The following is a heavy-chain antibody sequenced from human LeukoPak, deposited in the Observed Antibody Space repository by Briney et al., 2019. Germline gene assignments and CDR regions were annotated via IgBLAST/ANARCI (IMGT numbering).Heavy chain of an antibody. J-gene: IGHJ4*02. Sequence: PSQTISLTCAISGDSVSSNSAAWNWIRQSPSRGLEWLGRTYYRSKWYNDYAVSVKSRIAISPDTSRKRFSLQLNSVTPEDTAVYYCARGPLMDYWGQGTLVTVSS. CDR2: TYYRSKWYN. D-gene: IGHD3-16*01. CDR1: GDSVSSNSAA. CDR3: ARGPLMDY. V-gene: IGHV6-1*01.